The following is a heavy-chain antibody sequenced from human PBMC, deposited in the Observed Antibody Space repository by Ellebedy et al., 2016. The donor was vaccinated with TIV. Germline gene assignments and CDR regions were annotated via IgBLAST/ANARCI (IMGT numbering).Heavy chain of an antibody. Sequence: AASVKVSCKASGFTFSSSAMQWVRQARGQRLEWIGWIVVGSGNTNYAQKFQERLTITRDMSTSTAYMELSSLRSEDTAVYYCAAESFVGEDYYYGMDVWGQGTTVTVSS. CDR1: GFTFSSSA. D-gene: IGHD2-15*01. V-gene: IGHV1-58*02. CDR3: AAESFVGEDYYYGMDV. CDR2: IVVGSGNT. J-gene: IGHJ6*02.